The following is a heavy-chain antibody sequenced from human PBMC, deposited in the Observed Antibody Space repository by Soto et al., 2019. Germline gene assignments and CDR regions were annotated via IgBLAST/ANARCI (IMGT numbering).Heavy chain of an antibody. CDR3: AREDSIIIPAVSDF. D-gene: IGHD2-2*01. Sequence: GGSLRLSCAASGLTFNRYWMHWVRHAPGKGLVWVSHVNTDGTNSNYADSVKGRFTISRDNAKSTLFLQMNSLRDEDTAVYYCAREDSIIIPAVSDFWGQGTLVTVSS. J-gene: IGHJ4*02. CDR2: VNTDGTNS. V-gene: IGHV3-74*01. CDR1: GLTFNRYW.